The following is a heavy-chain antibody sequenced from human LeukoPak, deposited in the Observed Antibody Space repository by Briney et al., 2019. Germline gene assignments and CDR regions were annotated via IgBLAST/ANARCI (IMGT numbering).Heavy chain of an antibody. D-gene: IGHD4-11*01. CDR3: ARLPDGSNYNRLPL. CDR2: VYPATSDT. Sequence: PGESLKISCKGSGYSFPNYWIGWVRQMPGKGLEWIGIVYPATSDTTYSPSFQGQVTISADKSISTAYLQWSSLKASDTAMYYCARLPDGSNYNRLPLWGQGTLVTVSS. CDR1: GYSFPNYW. V-gene: IGHV5-51*01. J-gene: IGHJ4*02.